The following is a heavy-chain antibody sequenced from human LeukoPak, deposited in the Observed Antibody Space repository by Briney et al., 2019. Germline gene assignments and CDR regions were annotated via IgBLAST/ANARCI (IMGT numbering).Heavy chain of an antibody. V-gene: IGHV7-4-1*02. J-gene: IGHJ4*02. Sequence: GASVKVSCKASGYTFTSYAMNWVRQAPGQGLEWMGWINTNTGNPTYAQGFTGRFAFSLDTSVSTAYLQISSLKAEDTAVYYCATAMVRGVITQYYFDYWGQGTLVTVSS. CDR1: GYTFTSYA. CDR3: ATAMVRGVITQYYFDY. CDR2: INTNTGNP. D-gene: IGHD3-10*01.